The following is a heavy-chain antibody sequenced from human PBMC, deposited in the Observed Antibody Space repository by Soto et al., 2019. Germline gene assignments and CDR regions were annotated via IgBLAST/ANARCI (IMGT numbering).Heavy chain of an antibody. CDR1: GFTFSSYA. Sequence: WGSLSLSCAASGFTFSSYAMSWVRQAPGKGLEWVSAISGSGGSTYYADSVKGRFTISRENSKNTLYLQMNSLRAEDTAVYYCAKDQDYVSSGYPDYWGDGTLVTVSS. CDR3: AKDQDYVSSGYPDY. J-gene: IGHJ4*01. D-gene: IGHD3-22*01. CDR2: ISGSGGST. V-gene: IGHV3-23*01.